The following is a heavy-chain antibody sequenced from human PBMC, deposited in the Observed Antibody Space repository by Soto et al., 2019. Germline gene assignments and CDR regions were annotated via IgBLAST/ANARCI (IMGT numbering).Heavy chain of an antibody. D-gene: IGHD3-22*01. CDR3: ARDSSGYYRYYYGMDV. V-gene: IGHV1-18*01. CDR1: GYTFTSYG. CDR2: ISAYNGDT. Sequence: QVQLVQSGVEVKKPAASVKVSCKASGYTFTSYGISWVRQAPGQGLEWMGWISAYNGDTNYAQKLQGRVAMTTDTSTSTAYMDLRSLRSDDTAVYYCARDSSGYYRYYYGMDVWGQGTTVTVSS. J-gene: IGHJ6*02.